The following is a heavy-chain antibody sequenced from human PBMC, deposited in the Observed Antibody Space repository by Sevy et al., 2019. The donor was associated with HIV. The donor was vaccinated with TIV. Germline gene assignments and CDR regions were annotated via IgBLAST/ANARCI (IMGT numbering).Heavy chain of an antibody. J-gene: IGHJ4*02. V-gene: IGHV3-30-3*01. CDR2: ISYDGSNK. D-gene: IGHD6-13*01. CDR1: GFTFSSYA. Sequence: GGSLRLSCAASGFTFSSYAMHWDRQAPGKGLEWVAVISYDGSNKYYADSVKGRFTISRDNSKNTLYLQMNSLRAEDTAVYYCLPLLIAAAPHIDYWGQGTLVTVSS. CDR3: LPLLIAAAPHIDY.